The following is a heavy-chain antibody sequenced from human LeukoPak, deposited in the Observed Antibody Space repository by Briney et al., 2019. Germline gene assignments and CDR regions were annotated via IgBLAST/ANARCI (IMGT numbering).Heavy chain of an antibody. J-gene: IGHJ4*02. V-gene: IGHV4-38-2*02. CDR3: ARDFGYGDYGNY. CDR2: IYHSGST. Sequence: SETLSLTCTVSGYSISSGYYWGWIRQPPGKGLEWIGSIYHSGSTYYNPSLKSRVTISVDTSKNQFSLKLSSVTAADTAVYYCARDFGYGDYGNYWGQGTLVTVSS. CDR1: GYSISSGYY. D-gene: IGHD4-17*01.